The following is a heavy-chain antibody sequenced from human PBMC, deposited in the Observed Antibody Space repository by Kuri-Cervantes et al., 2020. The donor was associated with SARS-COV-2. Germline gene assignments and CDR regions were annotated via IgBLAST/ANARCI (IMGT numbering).Heavy chain of an antibody. CDR2: ITGGGDKT. CDR3: AKDLEWDLAAEYFYY. Sequence: GESLKISCGVSGFPFSEYAMTWVRQAPGGGLTWVASITGGGDKTHYADSVKGRFTISRDNSKNTLYLQMSTLRAEDTALYFCAKDLEWDLAAEYFYYWGQGTPVTVSS. V-gene: IGHV3-23*01. D-gene: IGHD1-26*01. J-gene: IGHJ4*02. CDR1: GFPFSEYA.